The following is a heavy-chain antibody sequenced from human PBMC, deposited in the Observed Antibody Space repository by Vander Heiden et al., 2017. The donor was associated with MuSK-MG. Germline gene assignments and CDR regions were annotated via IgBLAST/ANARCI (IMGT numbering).Heavy chain of an antibody. CDR1: GFTFSSYE. J-gene: IGHJ4*02. Sequence: EVQLVESGGGLVQPGGSLRLSCAASGFTFSSYEMNWVRQAPGKGLEWVSYISSSGSTIYYADAVKGRFTISRDNGKNSLYLQMKRMRAEDKAVYYCARGVEPHLSMNYFDYWGQGTMVTVSS. CDR2: ISSSGSTI. V-gene: IGHV3-48*03. D-gene: IGHD1-26*01. CDR3: ARGVEPHLSMNYFDY.